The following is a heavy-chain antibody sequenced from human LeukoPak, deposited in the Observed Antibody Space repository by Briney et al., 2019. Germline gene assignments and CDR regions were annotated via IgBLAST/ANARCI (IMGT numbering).Heavy chain of an antibody. Sequence: GASVNVSCKASGGTFSSYAISWVRQAPGQGLEWMGGIIPIFGTANYAQKFQGRVTITADESTSTAYMELSSLRSEDTAVYYCARDPAGGLHCGGDCYSRGDYYYYYGMDVWGQGTTVTVSS. V-gene: IGHV1-69*13. J-gene: IGHJ6*02. D-gene: IGHD2-21*02. CDR3: ARDPAGGLHCGGDCYSRGDYYYYYGMDV. CDR2: IIPIFGTA. CDR1: GGTFSSYA.